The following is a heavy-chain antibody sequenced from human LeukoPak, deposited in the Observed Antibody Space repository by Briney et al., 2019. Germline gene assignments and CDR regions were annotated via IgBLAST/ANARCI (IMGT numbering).Heavy chain of an antibody. V-gene: IGHV1-3*01. J-gene: IGHJ4*02. CDR1: GYTFTSYA. D-gene: IGHD6-19*01. CDR2: INAGNGNT. Sequence: ASVKVSCKASGYTFTSYAMHWVRQAPGQRLEWMGWINAGNGNTKYSQKFQGRVTITRDTSASTAYMELSSLRSEDTAVYYCARDVAVAGIVGYWGQGTLVTVSS. CDR3: ARDVAVAGIVGY.